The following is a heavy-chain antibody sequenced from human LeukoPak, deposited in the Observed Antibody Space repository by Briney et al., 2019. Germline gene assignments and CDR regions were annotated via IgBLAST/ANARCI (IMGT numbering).Heavy chain of an antibody. Sequence: ASVKVSCKASGYTFTGYYMHWVRQAAGQGLEWMGWINPNSGGTNYAQKFQGRVTMTRDTSISTAYMELSRLRSDDTAVYYCARGLRYYDSSGYYYYYFDYWGQGTLVTVSS. CDR3: ARGLRYYDSSGYYYYYFDY. V-gene: IGHV1-2*02. D-gene: IGHD3-22*01. CDR1: GYTFTGYY. CDR2: INPNSGGT. J-gene: IGHJ4*02.